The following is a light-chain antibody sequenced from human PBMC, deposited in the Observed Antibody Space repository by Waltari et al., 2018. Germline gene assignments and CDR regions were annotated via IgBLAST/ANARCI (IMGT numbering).Light chain of an antibody. J-gene: IGKJ4*01. CDR1: QRISSY. CDR2: QAS. CDR3: QHYNSFPPLT. Sequence: DIQMTQSPSTLSASVGDRVTITCRASQRISSYLAWYQQKPGKAPKLLIHQASTLQSGVPSRFSGSGSGTEFTLTISSLQPDDVGTYYCQHYNSFPPLTFGGGTKVAIK. V-gene: IGKV1-5*03.